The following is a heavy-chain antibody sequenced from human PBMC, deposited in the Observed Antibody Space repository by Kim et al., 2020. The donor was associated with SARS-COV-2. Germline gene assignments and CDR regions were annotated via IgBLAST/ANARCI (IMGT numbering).Heavy chain of an antibody. J-gene: IGHJ5*02. CDR3: ARSFNSGLYGDP. D-gene: IGHD3-22*01. V-gene: IGHV1-3*01. Sequence: YSQKFQGRITITRDTSASTAYMELGGLRSEDTAVYYCARSFNSGLYGDPWGQGTLVTVSS.